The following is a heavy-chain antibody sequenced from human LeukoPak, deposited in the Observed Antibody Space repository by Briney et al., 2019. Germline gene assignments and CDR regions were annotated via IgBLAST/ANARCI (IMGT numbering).Heavy chain of an antibody. CDR3: AAGGGNTFNP. Sequence: GGSLRLSCAASGFIFNNYGLIWVRQAPGKGLEWVSSFTGDDGNIHYADSVKGRFTLSRDSSKETMYLQMNSLRVDDTAMYFCAAGGGNTFNPWGQGILVTVSS. CDR1: GFIFNNYG. J-gene: IGHJ5*02. D-gene: IGHD1-14*01. V-gene: IGHV3-23*01. CDR2: FTGDDGNI.